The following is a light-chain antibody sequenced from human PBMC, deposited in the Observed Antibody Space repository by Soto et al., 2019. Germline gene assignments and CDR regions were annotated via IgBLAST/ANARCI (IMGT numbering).Light chain of an antibody. Sequence: EIVMTQSPATLSVSPGERATLFCRASQSVSSNLAWYQQKPGQAPRLLIYGASTRATGIPARFSGSGSGTEFTLTISSLQSEDFAVYYCQQYNIWPPYTFGPGTQLEIK. J-gene: IGKJ2*01. CDR2: GAS. V-gene: IGKV3-15*01. CDR3: QQYNIWPPYT. CDR1: QSVSSN.